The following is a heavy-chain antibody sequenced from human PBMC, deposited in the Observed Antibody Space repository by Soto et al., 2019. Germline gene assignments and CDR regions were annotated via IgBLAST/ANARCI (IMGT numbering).Heavy chain of an antibody. D-gene: IGHD4-17*01. CDR2: IVVGSGNT. CDR1: GFTFTSSA. CDR3: AAETTDSWYFDL. V-gene: IGHV1-58*01. Sequence: QMQLVQSGPEVKKPGTSVKVSCKASGFTFTSSAVQWVRQARGQRLEWIGWIVVGSGNTNYAQKFQERVTITRDMSTSTAYMELSSLRSEDTAVYSCAAETTDSWYFDLWGRGTLVTVSS. J-gene: IGHJ2*01.